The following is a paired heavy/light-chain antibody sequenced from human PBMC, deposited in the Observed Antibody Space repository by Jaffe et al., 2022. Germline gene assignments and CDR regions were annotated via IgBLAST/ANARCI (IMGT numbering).Light chain of an antibody. Sequence: EIVLTQSPATLSLSPGERATLSCRASQSVSSYLAWYQQKPGQAPRLLIYDASNRATGIPARFSGSGSGTDFTLTISSLEPEDFAVYYCQQRSNWPPTFGPGTKVDIK. V-gene: IGKV3-11*01. CDR1: QSVSSY. J-gene: IGKJ3*01. CDR3: QQRSNWPPT. CDR2: DAS.
Heavy chain of an antibody. CDR3: ARAYYDFWSGYSHNEWFDP. V-gene: IGHV1-46*03. Sequence: QVQLVQSGAEVKKPGASVKVSCKASGYTFTSYYMHWVRQAPGQGLEWMGIINPSGGSTSYAQKFQGRVTMTRDTSTSTVYMELSSLRSEDTAVYYCARAYYDFWSGYSHNEWFDPWGQGTLVTVSS. CDR1: GYTFTSYY. CDR2: INPSGGST. J-gene: IGHJ5*02. D-gene: IGHD3-3*01.